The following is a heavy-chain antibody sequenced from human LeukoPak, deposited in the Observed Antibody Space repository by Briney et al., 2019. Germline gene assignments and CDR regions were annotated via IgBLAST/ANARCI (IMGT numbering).Heavy chain of an antibody. Sequence: GGSLKLSCAASGFTFSGSDMNWVRQASGKGLEWVGRIRGKANSYATAYAASVKGRFTISRDDSKNTAYLQMNSLKTEDTAVYYCAKDQYCSSTSCQFDYWGQGTLVTVSS. CDR3: AKDQYCSSTSCQFDY. V-gene: IGHV3-73*01. CDR2: IRGKANSYAT. CDR1: GFTFSGSD. D-gene: IGHD2-2*01. J-gene: IGHJ4*02.